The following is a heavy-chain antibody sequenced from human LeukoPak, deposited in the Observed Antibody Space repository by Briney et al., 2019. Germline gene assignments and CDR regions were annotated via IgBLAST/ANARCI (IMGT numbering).Heavy chain of an antibody. Sequence: GGSLRLSCTASGFTLSSYAMSWVRQAPGEGLEWVSTISGSADNTNYAEAVKGRFTISRDNSKNTMYLQMNSLRAEDTAVYYCARGGPIYCSGDSCYPGDYWGQGTLVTVSS. V-gene: IGHV3-23*01. CDR1: GFTLSSYA. CDR3: ARGGPIYCSGDSCYPGDY. CDR2: ISGSADNT. D-gene: IGHD2-15*01. J-gene: IGHJ4*02.